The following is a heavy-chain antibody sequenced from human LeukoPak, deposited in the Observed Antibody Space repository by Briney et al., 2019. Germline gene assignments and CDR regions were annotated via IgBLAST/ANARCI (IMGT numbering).Heavy chain of an antibody. CDR1: GYTFTGYY. J-gene: IGHJ4*02. V-gene: IGHV1-2*06. CDR2: INPNSGDT. Sequence: GASVKVSCKTSGYTFTGYYMQWVRQAPGQGLEWMGRINPNSGDTNYAQKFQGRVTMTRDTSISTAYMELSRLRSDDTAVYFCARGITTIIDYWGQGTLVTVSS. CDR3: ARGITTIIDY. D-gene: IGHD3-22*01.